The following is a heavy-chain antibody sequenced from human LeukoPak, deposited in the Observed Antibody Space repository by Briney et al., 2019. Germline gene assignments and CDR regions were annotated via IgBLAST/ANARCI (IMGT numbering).Heavy chain of an antibody. CDR1: GYTFTSYD. D-gene: IGHD2-2*01. J-gene: IGHJ6*03. Sequence: ASVKVSCKASGYTFTSYDINWVRQATGQGLEWMGWMNPNSGNTGYAQKFQGRVTITRNTSISTAYMELSSLRSEDTAVYYCATTGDIVVVPAALSDAGYYYYYMDVWGKGTTVTVSS. CDR2: MNPNSGNT. CDR3: ATTGDIVVVPAALSDAGYYYYYMDV. V-gene: IGHV1-8*03.